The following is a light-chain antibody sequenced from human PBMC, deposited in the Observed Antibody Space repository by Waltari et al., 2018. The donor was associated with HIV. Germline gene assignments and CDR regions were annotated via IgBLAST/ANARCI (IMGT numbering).Light chain of an antibody. CDR3: CSYVSNVI. CDR2: EVS. CDR1: SSDVATYKL. J-gene: IGLJ2*01. Sequence: QSALTQPASVSGSPGQSITISCTRTSSDVATYKLVSWYQQHPGKAPKLMIYEVSKRPSGFFYRFSGSKSGDTASRTISGLQAEDEADYYCCSYVSNVIFGGGTKLTVL. V-gene: IGLV2-23*02.